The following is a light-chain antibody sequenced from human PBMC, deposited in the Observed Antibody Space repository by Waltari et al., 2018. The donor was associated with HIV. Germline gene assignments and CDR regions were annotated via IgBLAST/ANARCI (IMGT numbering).Light chain of an antibody. V-gene: IGLV1-40*01. CDR3: QSFDRSLSAWV. CDR1: SSNIGAGYD. CDR2: GNN. J-gene: IGLJ2*01. Sequence: QSVLTQPPSVSGAPGQRVTISCTGSSSNIGAGYDVHWYQQLPGTAPNLLIYGNNKRPSGVPDRFSGSKSDTSASLAITGLQAEDEADYYCQSFDRSLSAWVFGGGTKLTVL.